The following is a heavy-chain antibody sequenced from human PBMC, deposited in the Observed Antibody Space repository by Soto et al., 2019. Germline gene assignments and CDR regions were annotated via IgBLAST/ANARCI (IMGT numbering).Heavy chain of an antibody. CDR2: IYYSGST. V-gene: IGHV4-39*01. J-gene: IGHJ3*02. Sequence: PSETLSLTCTVSGGSISSSSYYWGWIRQPPGKGLEWIGSIYYSGSTYYNPSLKSRVTISVDTSKNQFSLKLSSVTAADTAVYYCARQPKDAFDIWGQGTMVTVSS. CDR1: GGSISSSSYY. CDR3: ARQPKDAFDI.